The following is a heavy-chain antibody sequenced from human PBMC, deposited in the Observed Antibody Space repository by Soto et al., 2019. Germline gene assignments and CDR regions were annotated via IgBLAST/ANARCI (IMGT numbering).Heavy chain of an antibody. V-gene: IGHV4-31*03. CDR2: IHYSGST. J-gene: IGHJ4*02. CDR3: ARVAHYYDSSGYPGSLDY. Sequence: QVQLQESGPGLVKPSQTLSLTCTVSGGSISSGGYYWSWIRQHPGKGLEWIGYIHYSGSTYYNPYLKSRITISLDTSKNQFSLKLSSVTAADTAVYYCARVAHYYDSSGYPGSLDYWGQGTLVTVSS. D-gene: IGHD3-22*01. CDR1: GGSISSGGYY.